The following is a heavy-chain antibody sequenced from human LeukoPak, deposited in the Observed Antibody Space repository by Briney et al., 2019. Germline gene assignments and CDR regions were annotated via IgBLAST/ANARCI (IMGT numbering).Heavy chain of an antibody. J-gene: IGHJ3*02. V-gene: IGHV3-21*04. Sequence: GGSLRLSCAASGFTFSSYSMNWVRQAPGKGLEWVSSISSSSSYIYYADSVRGRFTISRDNSKNTLYLQMTSLRAEDTAVYYCAKGGDIYAFDIWGQGTMVTVSS. CDR2: ISSSSSYI. CDR3: AKGGDIYAFDI. CDR1: GFTFSSYS. D-gene: IGHD3-9*01.